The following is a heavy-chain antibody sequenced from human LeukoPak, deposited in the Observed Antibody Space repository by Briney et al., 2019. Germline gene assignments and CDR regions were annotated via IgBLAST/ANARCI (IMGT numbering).Heavy chain of an antibody. CDR3: ARDQVQLERPVTYYYGMDV. Sequence: ASVKVSCRASGYTFTTYGVTWVRQAPGQGLEWMGWISAYNGDTNYAQKLQGRLTMTTDTSTSTVYMELRSLRSDDTAVYYCARDQVQLERPVTYYYGMDVWGQGTTVTVSS. CDR1: GYTFTTYG. V-gene: IGHV1-18*04. CDR2: ISAYNGDT. J-gene: IGHJ6*02. D-gene: IGHD1-1*01.